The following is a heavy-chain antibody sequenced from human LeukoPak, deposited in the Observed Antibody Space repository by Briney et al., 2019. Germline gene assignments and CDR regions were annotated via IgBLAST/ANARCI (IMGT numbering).Heavy chain of an antibody. CDR3: ARTRRGEFDY. CDR2: IYYSGST. V-gene: IGHV4-59*01. Sequence: PSETLSLTCTVSAGSISSYYWRWIRHPPGKGLGWMWYIYYSGSTNYNASLKSRVTISVDTSKDQFSLKLSSVNAADTAVYYCARTRRGEFDYWGQGTLVIVSA. D-gene: IGHD3-10*01. CDR1: AGSISSYY. J-gene: IGHJ4*02.